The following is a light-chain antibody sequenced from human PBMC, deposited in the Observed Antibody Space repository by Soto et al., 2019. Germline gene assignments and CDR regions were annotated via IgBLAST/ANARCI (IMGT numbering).Light chain of an antibody. V-gene: IGKV1-5*01. Sequence: DIQMTQSPSTLSASVGDRVTITCRASQSISSWLAWYQQKPGKAPKLLIYDASSLESGVASRFSGRGSGTEFTLTISSLQPDDFATYYCQQYNSYWTFGQGTKV. CDR3: QQYNSYWT. J-gene: IGKJ1*01. CDR1: QSISSW. CDR2: DAS.